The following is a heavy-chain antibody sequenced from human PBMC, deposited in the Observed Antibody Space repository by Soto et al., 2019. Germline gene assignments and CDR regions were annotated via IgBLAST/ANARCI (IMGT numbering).Heavy chain of an antibody. J-gene: IGHJ4*02. CDR1: GGSIISDY. CDR2: ISYSGST. CDR3: ASFLSGISLFDY. D-gene: IGHD1-26*01. Sequence: ETLSLTCTVSGGSIISDYWSWIRQPPGKGLEWIGYISYSGSTNYNPSLKSLVTISVDTSTNQFSLNLSSVTAADTAVYYCASFLSGISLFDYGGQGPRVTVSS. V-gene: IGHV4-59*01.